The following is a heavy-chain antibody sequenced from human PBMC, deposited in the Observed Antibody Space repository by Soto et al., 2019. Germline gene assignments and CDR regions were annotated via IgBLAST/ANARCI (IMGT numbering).Heavy chain of an antibody. Sequence: EVQLLESGGGLVQPGGSLRLSCAASGFTFSSYAMSWVRQAPGKGLEWVSVISGSGDSTYYADSVKGRFTISRDNSKNTLDLQLNSLRAEDTAVYYCAKRATGTYFDYWGQGTLVTVSS. J-gene: IGHJ4*02. CDR2: ISGSGDST. D-gene: IGHD1-1*01. CDR1: GFTFSSYA. CDR3: AKRATGTYFDY. V-gene: IGHV3-23*01.